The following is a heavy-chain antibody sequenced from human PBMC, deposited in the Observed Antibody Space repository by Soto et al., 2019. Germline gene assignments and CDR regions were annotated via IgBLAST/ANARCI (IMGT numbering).Heavy chain of an antibody. CDR3: ARGGSSSYDRYYFDY. D-gene: IGHD6-13*01. CDR1: GYTFTGYY. V-gene: IGHV1-2*04. CDR2: INPNSGGT. Sequence: ASVKVSCKASGYTFTGYYMHWVRQAPGQGLEWMGWINPNSGGTNYAQKFQGWVTMTRDTSIRTAYMELSRLRSDDTAVYYCARGGSSSYDRYYFDYWGQGTLVTVSS. J-gene: IGHJ4*02.